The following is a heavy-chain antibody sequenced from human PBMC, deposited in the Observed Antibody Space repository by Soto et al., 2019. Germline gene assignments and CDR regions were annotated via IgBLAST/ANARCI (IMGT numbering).Heavy chain of an antibody. CDR3: ARRGPGTYFAY. CDR1: GFTFSSCG. CDR2: ISFDGGDK. V-gene: IGHV3-30*13. J-gene: IGHJ4*02. D-gene: IGHD6-13*01. Sequence: PGVSLRLSCAVSGFTFSSCGMHWLRQAPGKGLEWVALISFDGGDKHYADSVKGRFSISRDNVKNSLYLQMNSLRTEDTAVYYCARRGPGTYFAYWGQGTLVTVSS.